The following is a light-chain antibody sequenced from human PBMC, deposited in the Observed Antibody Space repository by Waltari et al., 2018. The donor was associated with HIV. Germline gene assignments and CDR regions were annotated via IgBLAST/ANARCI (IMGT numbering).Light chain of an antibody. CDR1: QTVTSN. Sequence: DIVMTQSPATLSVSPGERATLSCRASQTVTSNLAWYQQKPGQTPRLLIFAASTRATGIPARFSGSGSGTEFTLTISRLQSEDFAVYFCQQYNSWLWTFGQGTTVEIK. J-gene: IGKJ1*01. CDR3: QQYNSWLWT. V-gene: IGKV3-15*01. CDR2: AAS.